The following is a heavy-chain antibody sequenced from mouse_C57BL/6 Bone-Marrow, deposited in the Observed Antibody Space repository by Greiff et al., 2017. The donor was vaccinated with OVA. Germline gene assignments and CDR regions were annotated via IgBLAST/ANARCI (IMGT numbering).Heavy chain of an antibody. Sequence: QVQLQQPGAELVRPGTSVKLSCKASGYTLTSYWMHWVKQRPGQGLEWIGVIDPSDSYTNYNQKFKGKATLTVDTSSSTAYMQLSSLTSEDSAVYYCARGNYDGGAWFAYWGQGTLVTVSA. CDR1: GYTLTSYW. J-gene: IGHJ3*01. CDR3: ARGNYDGGAWFAY. V-gene: IGHV1-59*01. CDR2: IDPSDSYT. D-gene: IGHD2-4*01.